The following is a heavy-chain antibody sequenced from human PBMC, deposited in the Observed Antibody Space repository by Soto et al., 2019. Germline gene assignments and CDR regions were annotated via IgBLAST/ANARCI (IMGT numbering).Heavy chain of an antibody. CDR3: ARDVGYHYDGSPSGQFDF. CDR1: GNSISTTNW. Sequence: LSLTCVVSGNSISTTNWLSWVRQSPGKGLEWIGEIYHSGSTNYNPSLKSRVTISVDKSKNQFSLKLSSVTAADTAVYYCARDVGYHYDGSPSGQFDFWGQGTLVTVSS. J-gene: IGHJ4*02. CDR2: IYHSGST. D-gene: IGHD3-22*01. V-gene: IGHV4-4*02.